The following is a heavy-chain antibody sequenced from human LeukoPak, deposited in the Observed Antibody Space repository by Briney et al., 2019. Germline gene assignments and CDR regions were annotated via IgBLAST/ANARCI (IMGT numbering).Heavy chain of an antibody. CDR2: INPNSGGT. D-gene: IGHD2-2*01. V-gene: IGHV1-2*04. CDR1: GYTFTGYY. Sequence: ASVKVSCKASGYTFTGYYMHWVRQAPGQGLEWMGWINPNSGGTNYAQKFQGWVTMTRDTSIITAYMELSRLRSDDTAVYYCARDRVGDIVVVPAGVMDVWGKGTTVTVSS. CDR3: ARDRVGDIVVVPAGVMDV. J-gene: IGHJ6*03.